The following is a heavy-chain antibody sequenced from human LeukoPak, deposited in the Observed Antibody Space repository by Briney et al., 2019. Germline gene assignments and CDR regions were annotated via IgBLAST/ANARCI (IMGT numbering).Heavy chain of an antibody. Sequence: GRSLRLSCAASGFTFSSYAMHWVRQAPGKGLEWVAVISYDGSNKYYADSVKGRFTISRDNSKNTLYLQMNSLRAEDTAVYYWARDRSQGVWFGALRMDVWGKGTTVTVSS. V-gene: IGHV3-30*04. CDR1: GFTFSSYA. CDR2: ISYDGSNK. J-gene: IGHJ6*04. D-gene: IGHD3-10*01. CDR3: ARDRSQGVWFGALRMDV.